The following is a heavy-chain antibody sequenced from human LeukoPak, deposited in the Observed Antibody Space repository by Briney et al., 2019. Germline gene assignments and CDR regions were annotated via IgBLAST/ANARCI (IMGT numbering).Heavy chain of an antibody. CDR3: TTPGRFGTSGYYPFDY. Sequence: GGSLRLSCAASGFTFSNYWMRWVRQAPGKGLMWVSHINSDGSTTTYADSVKGRFTTSRDNAKNTLYLQMNSLRVEDTAVYYCTTPGRFGTSGYYPFDYWGQGTLVTVSS. D-gene: IGHD3-22*01. CDR2: INSDGSTT. CDR1: GFTFSNYW. V-gene: IGHV3-74*01. J-gene: IGHJ4*02.